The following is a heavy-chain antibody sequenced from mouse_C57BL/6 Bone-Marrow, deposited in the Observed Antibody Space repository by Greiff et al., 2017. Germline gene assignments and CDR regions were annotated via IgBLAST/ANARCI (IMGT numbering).Heavy chain of an antibody. Sequence: VKLMESGPELVKPGASVKISCKASGYTFTDYYINWVKQRPGQGLEWIGWIFPGSGSTYYNEKFKGKATLTVDKSSSTAYMLLSSLTSEDSAVYFCARWRYYGSSYEGAFDYWGQGTTLTVSS. CDR1: GYTFTDYY. V-gene: IGHV1-75*01. CDR2: IFPGSGST. D-gene: IGHD1-1*01. CDR3: ARWRYYGSSYEGAFDY. J-gene: IGHJ2*01.